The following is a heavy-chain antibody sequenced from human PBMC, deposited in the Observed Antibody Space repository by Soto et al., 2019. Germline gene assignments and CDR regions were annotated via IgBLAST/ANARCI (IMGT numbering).Heavy chain of an antibody. CDR2: IIPILGIA. J-gene: IGHJ1*01. CDR1: GGTFSSYT. Sequence: VKVSCKASGGTFSSYTISWVRQDPGQGLEWMGRIIPILGIANYAQKFQGRVTITADRSMSTAYMELSILRSEDTAVYYCATQVGVVHGYGDDEFHLQHWGQGTPVTVSS. CDR3: ATQVGVVHGYGDDEFHLQH. D-gene: IGHD4-17*01. V-gene: IGHV1-69*02.